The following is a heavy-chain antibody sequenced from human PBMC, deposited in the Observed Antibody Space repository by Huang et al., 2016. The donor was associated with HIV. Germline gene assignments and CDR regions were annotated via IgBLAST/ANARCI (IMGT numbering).Heavy chain of an antibody. D-gene: IGHD2-21*01. CDR2: IFATWTT. CDR1: GDSMTSSMNYY. J-gene: IGHJ4*02. Sequence: QVQLQESGPGLVKPSQTLSLICSVSGDSMTSSMNYYWTWVRQPAGRGLEYVGLIFATWTTYYNPSLKTRVSISLDTSKNQFSLRLTSMTAADTAVYYCARATYRDFEYSFDFWGQGILVTVSS. V-gene: IGHV4-61*09. CDR3: ARATYRDFEYSFDF.